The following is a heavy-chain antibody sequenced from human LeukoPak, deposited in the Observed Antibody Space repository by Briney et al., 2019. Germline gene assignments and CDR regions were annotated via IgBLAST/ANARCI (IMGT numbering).Heavy chain of an antibody. Sequence: GGSLRLSCAASGFTFSSYSMNRVRQAPGKGLEWVSYISSSSSTIYYADSVKGRFTISRDNAKDSLYLQMNGLRAEDTAVYYCARDSSSSDAFDIWGQGTMVTVSS. D-gene: IGHD6-6*01. V-gene: IGHV3-48*01. CDR2: ISSSSSTI. CDR1: GFTFSSYS. CDR3: ARDSSSSDAFDI. J-gene: IGHJ3*02.